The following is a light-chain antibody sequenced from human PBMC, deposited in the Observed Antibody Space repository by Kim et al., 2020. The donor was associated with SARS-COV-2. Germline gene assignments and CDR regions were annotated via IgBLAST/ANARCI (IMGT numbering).Light chain of an antibody. CDR2: GDQ. Sequence: KAVILACTRSGGSIATDFVQWFQQRPGSSPTTVIYGDQQRPSGVPDRFSGSVDSSSNSASLTISGLKTEDGADYYCQSYDDNKWVFGGGTQLTVL. CDR1: GGSIATDF. V-gene: IGLV6-57*01. J-gene: IGLJ2*01. CDR3: QSYDDNKWV.